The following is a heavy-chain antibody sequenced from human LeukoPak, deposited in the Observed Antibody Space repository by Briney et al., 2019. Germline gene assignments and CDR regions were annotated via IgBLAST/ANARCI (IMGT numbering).Heavy chain of an antibody. D-gene: IGHD2-15*01. CDR1: GFTFSIYS. CDR3: ARDAPDKQPVVVAAIGLGY. CDR2: ISSSSSTI. V-gene: IGHV3-48*02. J-gene: IGHJ4*02. Sequence: GGSLRLSCAASGFTFSIYSVNWVRQAPGKGLEWVSYISSSSSTIYYADSVKGRFTISRDTAKNSLYLQMNSLRDEDTAVYYCARDAPDKQPVVVAAIGLGYWGQGTLVTVSS.